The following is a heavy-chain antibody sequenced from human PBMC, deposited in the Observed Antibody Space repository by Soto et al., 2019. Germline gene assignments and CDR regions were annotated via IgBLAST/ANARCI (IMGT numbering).Heavy chain of an antibody. D-gene: IGHD3-9*01. CDR1: GFTFSSYA. CDR3: AKGAWYYNILTGYGYFDY. J-gene: IGHJ4*02. V-gene: IGHV3-23*01. Sequence: EVQLLESGGGLVQPGGSLRLSCAASGFTFSSYAMSWVRQAPGKGLEWVSGISGSGVSTYYADSVKGRFTISRDNSKNTRYLQMNSLRAEDTAVYYCAKGAWYYNILTGYGYFDYWGQETLVSVSS. CDR2: ISGSGVST.